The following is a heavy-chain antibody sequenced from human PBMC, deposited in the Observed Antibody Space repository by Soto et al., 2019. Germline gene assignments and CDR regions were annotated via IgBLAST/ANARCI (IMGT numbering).Heavy chain of an antibody. Sequence: SETLSLTCTVSGGSISSSSYSWSWIQQPPGKGLEWIGYIYHSGSTYYNPSLKSRVTISVDRSKNQFSLKLSSVTAADTAVYYCARGQVVAAQHWGQGTLVTVSS. CDR3: ARGQVVAAQH. CDR1: GGSISSSSYS. CDR2: IYHSGST. D-gene: IGHD2-15*01. J-gene: IGHJ4*02. V-gene: IGHV4-30-2*01.